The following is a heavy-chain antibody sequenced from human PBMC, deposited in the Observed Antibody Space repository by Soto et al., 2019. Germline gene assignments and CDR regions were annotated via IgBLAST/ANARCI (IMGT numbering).Heavy chain of an antibody. CDR3: AKSVVVSNPPYFDY. V-gene: IGHV3-48*01. J-gene: IGHJ4*02. Sequence: GGSLRLSCAASGFTFSSYSMNWVRQAPGKGLEWASYISSSSSTIFYADSVKGRFTISRDNAKNSLYLQMNSLRAEDTAVYYCAKSVVVSNPPYFDYWGQGTLVTVSS. CDR1: GFTFSSYS. CDR2: ISSSSSTI. D-gene: IGHD3-22*01.